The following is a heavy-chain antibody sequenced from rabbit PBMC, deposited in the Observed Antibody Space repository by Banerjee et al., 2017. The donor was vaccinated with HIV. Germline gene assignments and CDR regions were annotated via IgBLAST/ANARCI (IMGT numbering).Heavy chain of an antibody. Sequence: QEQLEESGGGLVQPEGSLTLTCTASGFSFSSAYDMCWVRQAPGKGLKRIACIYTGSGSTWYANWAKGRFPISKTASTTVTLQMTSLTVADTATYFCARRYVGRDQYCFSLWGPGTLVSVS. V-gene: IGHV1S45*01. D-gene: IGHD4-2*01. CDR1: GFSFSSAYD. CDR3: ARRYVGRDQYCFSL. CDR2: IYTGSGST. J-gene: IGHJ4*01.